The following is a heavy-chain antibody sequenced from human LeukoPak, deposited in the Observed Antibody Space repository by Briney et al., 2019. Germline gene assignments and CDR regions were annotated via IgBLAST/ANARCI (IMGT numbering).Heavy chain of an antibody. J-gene: IGHJ4*02. V-gene: IGHV4-38-2*02. D-gene: IGHD1-1*01. CDR1: GYSISSTYY. CDR2: ISHSGNT. CDR3: ARVNAPVATFDY. Sequence: PSETLSLTCTVSGYSISSTYYGAWIRQPPGKGLEWTATISHSGNTYYTPSLESRLTISLDTSKKHFSLRLSSVTAADTAVYYCARVNAPVATFDYWGLGTLVAVSS.